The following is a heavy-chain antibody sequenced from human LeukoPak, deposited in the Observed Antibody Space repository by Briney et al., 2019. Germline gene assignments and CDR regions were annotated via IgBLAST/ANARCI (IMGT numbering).Heavy chain of an antibody. D-gene: IGHD2-21*01. CDR2: IYYSGST. CDR1: GGSVSSGGYF. J-gene: IGHJ4*02. CDR3: ARQALWFFDH. V-gene: IGHV4-31*03. Sequence: PSETLSLTCTVSGGSVSSGGYFWTWIRQHPGKGLEWIGYIYYSGSTYFNPSLKSRITISVDTSENQFSLKLSSATAADTAVYYCARQALWFFDHWGQGTLVTVSS.